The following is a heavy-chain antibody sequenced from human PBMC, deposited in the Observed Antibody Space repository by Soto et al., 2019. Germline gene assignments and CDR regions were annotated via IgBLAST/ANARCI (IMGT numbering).Heavy chain of an antibody. CDR2: ISDDGTKT. Sequence: QVKLVDSGGGVVQPGRSLRLSCVTSGFTFRSFGMHWVRQAPGKGPEWVAFISDDGTKTDYVDSVKGRFTISRDNRRNTLYLQMDSLRSEDTAAYYCTKPRSSLQWPPFDPWGHGTLVTVSS. CDR1: GFTFRSFG. V-gene: IGHV3-30*18. J-gene: IGHJ5*02. D-gene: IGHD6-19*01. CDR3: TKPRSSLQWPPFDP.